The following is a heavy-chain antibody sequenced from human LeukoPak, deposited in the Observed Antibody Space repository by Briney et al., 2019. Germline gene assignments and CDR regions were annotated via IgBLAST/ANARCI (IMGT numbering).Heavy chain of an antibody. D-gene: IGHD4-17*01. CDR1: AFSLNAYN. CDR3: ARGEDYGRQDYY. V-gene: IGHV3-23*01. CDR2: ISGSGDNT. J-gene: IGHJ4*02. Sequence: GGSLRLSCAASAFSLNAYNMNWVRQAPGKGLEWVSGISGSGDNTYYADSVKGRFTISRDNSKNTLYLQMNSLRAEDTAVYYCARGEDYGRQDYYWGQGTLVTVSS.